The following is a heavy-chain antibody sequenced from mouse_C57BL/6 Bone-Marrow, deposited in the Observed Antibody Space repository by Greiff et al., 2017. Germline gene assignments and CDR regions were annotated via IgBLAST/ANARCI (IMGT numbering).Heavy chain of an antibody. J-gene: IGHJ4*01. CDR2: IYPVSGET. V-gene: IGHV1-11*01. Sequence: QVQLQQPGAELVKPGASVKLSCKASGYTFTSYWMQWVKKRPGQGLEWIGRIYPVSGETNYNQKFMGKATFSVDRSSSTVYMVLNSLTSEDPAVYYCGRGIRGSYAMDYWGQGTSVTVSS. D-gene: IGHD3-1*01. CDR1: GYTFTSYW. CDR3: GRGIRGSYAMDY.